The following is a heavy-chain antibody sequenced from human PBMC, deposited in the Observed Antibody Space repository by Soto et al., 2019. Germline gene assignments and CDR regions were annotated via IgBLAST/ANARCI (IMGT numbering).Heavy chain of an antibody. V-gene: IGHV4-39*01. CDR1: GDSINIDNYY. Sequence: QLNMQASGPGLVRPSETLSLTCTVSGDSINIDNYYWGWIRQPPGKGLEWIGSSYYTGDTYYSPSLKSRVTISLDASMTQFSLRLTSVSVAATAMYYCARQATTSWSYWGQGTLVTVSS. CDR3: ARQATTSWSY. CDR2: SYYTGDT. D-gene: IGHD2-2*01. J-gene: IGHJ4*02.